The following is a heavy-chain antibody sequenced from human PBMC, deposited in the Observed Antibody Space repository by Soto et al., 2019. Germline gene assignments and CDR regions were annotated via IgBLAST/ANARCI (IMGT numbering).Heavy chain of an antibody. CDR1: GFTFSSYS. J-gene: IGHJ4*02. V-gene: IGHV3-21*01. D-gene: IGHD3-10*01. CDR2: ISSSSTYI. CDR3: ARGDEFGVNRIDY. Sequence: GGSLRLSCAASGFTFSSYSMNWVRQAPGKGLEWVSSISSSSTYIFYADSLKGRFTIPRDDAKESLYLQMNSLRAEDTAVYYCARGDEFGVNRIDYWGQGTLVTVSS.